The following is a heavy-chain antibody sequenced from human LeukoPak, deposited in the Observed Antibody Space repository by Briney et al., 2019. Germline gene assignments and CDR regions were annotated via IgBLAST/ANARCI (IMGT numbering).Heavy chain of an antibody. D-gene: IGHD4-17*01. Sequence: PSETLSLTCTVSGGSISGYYWSWIRQPPGKGLEWIGEINHSGSTNYNPSLKSRVTISVDTSKNQFSLKLSSVTAADTAVYYCARGKHDYGETRGFRWFGPWGQGTLVTVSS. CDR1: GGSISGYY. CDR3: ARGKHDYGETRGFRWFGP. CDR2: INHSGST. J-gene: IGHJ5*02. V-gene: IGHV4-34*01.